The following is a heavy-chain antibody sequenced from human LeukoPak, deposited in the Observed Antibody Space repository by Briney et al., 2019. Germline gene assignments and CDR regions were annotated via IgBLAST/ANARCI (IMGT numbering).Heavy chain of an antibody. D-gene: IGHD1-26*01. CDR3: ARATGTAGYYYFDY. J-gene: IGHJ4*02. CDR1: EYTFTGHD. V-gene: IGHV1-8*01. CDR2: MNPSLGHT. Sequence: ASVKLSRKASEYTFTGHDINWVRQAAGQGPEWMGWMNPSLGHTGYAQQFQGRVAMTRDISIGTAYMELTNLRSEDTAIYYCARATGTAGYYYFDYWGQGALVTVSS.